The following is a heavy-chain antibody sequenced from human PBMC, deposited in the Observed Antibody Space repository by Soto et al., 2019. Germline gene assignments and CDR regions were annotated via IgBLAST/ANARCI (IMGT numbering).Heavy chain of an antibody. CDR3: VGYCSGGSCYSVFI. CDR2: IYHGGTT. J-gene: IGHJ4*02. Sequence: SETLSLTCAVSGGFISSGDSSWSWIRQPPGRGLEWIGHIYHGGTTFYNPSLKSRVAISVDTSKNQFSLKLSSVAAADTAVYYCVGYCSGGSCYSVFIWGQGTLVTVSS. CDR1: GGFISSGDSS. V-gene: IGHV4-30-2*05. D-gene: IGHD2-15*01.